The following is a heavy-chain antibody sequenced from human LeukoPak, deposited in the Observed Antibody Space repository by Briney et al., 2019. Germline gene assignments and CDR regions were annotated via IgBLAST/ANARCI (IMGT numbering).Heavy chain of an antibody. CDR2: ISSSSSYI. D-gene: IGHD1-26*01. Sequence: PGGSLRLSCAASGFTYSSYSMNWVRQAPGKGLEWVSSISSSSSYIYYADSVKGRFTISRDNAKNSLYLQMNSLRAEDTAVYYCAKERSIVGALYYYGMDVWGQGTTVTVSS. CDR1: GFTYSSYS. V-gene: IGHV3-21*01. CDR3: AKERSIVGALYYYGMDV. J-gene: IGHJ6*02.